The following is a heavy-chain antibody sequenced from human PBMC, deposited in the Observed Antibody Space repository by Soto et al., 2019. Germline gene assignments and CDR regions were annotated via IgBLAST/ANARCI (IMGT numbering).Heavy chain of an antibody. CDR3: ARGKVMEENYFYYVLDI. V-gene: IGHV1-3*01. D-gene: IGHD1-1*01. CDR1: GYTFSTYA. J-gene: IGHJ6*02. Sequence: ASVKVSCKASGYTFSTYAMHWVRQAPGQSLEWMGWLNGGTGQTRYSQKFQDRVIITRDTSASTGYMELSSLTSEDTAVYYCARGKVMEENYFYYVLDIWGQGTTVTVSS. CDR2: LNGGTGQT.